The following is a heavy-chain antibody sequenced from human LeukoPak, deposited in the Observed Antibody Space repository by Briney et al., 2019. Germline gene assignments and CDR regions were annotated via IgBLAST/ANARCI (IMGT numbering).Heavy chain of an antibody. Sequence: GGSLRLSCAASGFTFSSYAMHWVRQAPGKGLEWVAVISYDGSNKYYADSVKGRFTISRDNSKNTLYLQMNSLRAEDTAVYYCARGGSGWYGTRFHYWGQGTLVTDSS. CDR3: ARGGSGWYGTRFHY. CDR1: GFTFSSYA. V-gene: IGHV3-30*04. D-gene: IGHD6-19*01. J-gene: IGHJ4*02. CDR2: ISYDGSNK.